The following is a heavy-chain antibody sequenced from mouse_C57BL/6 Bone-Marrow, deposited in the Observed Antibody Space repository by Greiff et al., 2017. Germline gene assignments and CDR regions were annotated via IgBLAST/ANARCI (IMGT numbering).Heavy chain of an antibody. CDR2: IWWDDDK. CDR3: ARIGYYYGSFFDY. J-gene: IGHJ2*01. V-gene: IGHV8-8*01. CDR1: GFSLSTFGMG. D-gene: IGHD1-1*01. Sequence: QVTLKVSGPGILQPSQTLSLTCSFSGFSLSTFGMGVGWLRQPSGKGLEWLAHIWWDDDKYYNPALKSRLTISKDTSKNQVFLKIDNVDTADTATYYCARIGYYYGSFFDYWGQGTTLTVSS.